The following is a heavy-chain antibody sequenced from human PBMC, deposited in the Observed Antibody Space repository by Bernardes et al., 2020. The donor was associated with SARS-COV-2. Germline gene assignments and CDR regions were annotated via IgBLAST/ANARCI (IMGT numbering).Heavy chain of an antibody. V-gene: IGHV4-4*07. J-gene: IGHJ6*02. Sequence: SETLSLTCTVSGASVNSYYWSWIRQPAGKGLEWIGRISGSGNTNYNPSLKSRVTMSVETSKNQFSLKMNSVTAADTAVYYCARSFWDFYGVDVWGQGTTITVSS. CDR1: GASVNSYY. D-gene: IGHD7-27*01. CDR2: ISGSGNT. CDR3: ARSFWDFYGVDV.